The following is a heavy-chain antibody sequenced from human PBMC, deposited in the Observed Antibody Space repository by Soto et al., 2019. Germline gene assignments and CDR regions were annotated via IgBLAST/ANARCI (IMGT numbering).Heavy chain of an antibody. J-gene: IGHJ5*02. D-gene: IGHD3-22*01. CDR2: IKQDGSEK. V-gene: IGHV3-7*05. CDR3: ARTVVVMEPPRGWFDP. Sequence: GGSLRLSCAASGFTFSSYWMSWVRQAPGKGLEWVANIKQDGSEKYYVDSVKGRFTISRDNAKNSLYLQMNSLRAEDTAVYYCARTVVVMEPPRGWFDPWGQGTLVTVSS. CDR1: GFTFSSYW.